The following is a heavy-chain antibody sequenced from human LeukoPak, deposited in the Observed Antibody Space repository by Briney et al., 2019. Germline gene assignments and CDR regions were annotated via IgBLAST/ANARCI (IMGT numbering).Heavy chain of an antibody. CDR2: IKEDGGEK. V-gene: IGHV3-7*01. D-gene: IGHD1-26*01. Sequence: GGSLRLSCAASGFTFSRYWMTWFRQAPGKGLEWVANIKEDGGEKYYVASVRGRFTISRDNAKSSLFLQMNSLRAEDTAVYYCARGQVGTNAFDIWGQGTMVTVSS. CDR3: ARGQVGTNAFDI. J-gene: IGHJ3*02. CDR1: GFTFSRYW.